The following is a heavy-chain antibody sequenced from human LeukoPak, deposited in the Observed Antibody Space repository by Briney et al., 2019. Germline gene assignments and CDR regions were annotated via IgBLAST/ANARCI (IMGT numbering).Heavy chain of an antibody. J-gene: IGHJ5*02. V-gene: IGHV3-30*03. Sequence: GGSLRLSCTASGFTFSTYGMHWVRQAPGKGLEWVTLISYDGSTKYYSDSVKGRFTLSRDNSKNTMYLQMNSLRVDDTAVYYCARDYLQLWLKGWFDPWGQGTLVTVSS. CDR1: GFTFSTYG. CDR3: ARDYLQLWLKGWFDP. CDR2: ISYDGSTK. D-gene: IGHD5-24*01.